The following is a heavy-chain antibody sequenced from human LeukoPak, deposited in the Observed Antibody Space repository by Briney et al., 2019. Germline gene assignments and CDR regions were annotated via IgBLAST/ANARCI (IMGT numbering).Heavy chain of an antibody. Sequence: PSETLSLTCTVSGGSMSSYYWSFIRQPAGKGLEWIGRIHTSGTTYYNLSLKTRLTMSVATSKNQFSLNLISVTAADTAMYYCTRGDYYDGGGRNWFDPWGQGTLVTVSS. CDR2: IHTSGTT. CDR1: GGSMSSYY. D-gene: IGHD3-16*01. V-gene: IGHV4-4*07. CDR3: TRGDYYDGGGRNWFDP. J-gene: IGHJ5*02.